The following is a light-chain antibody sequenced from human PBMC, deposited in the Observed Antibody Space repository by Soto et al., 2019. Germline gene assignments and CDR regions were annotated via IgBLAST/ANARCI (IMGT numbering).Light chain of an antibody. V-gene: IGKV1-5*01. CDR2: DAS. J-gene: IGKJ1*01. CDR1: QSVSGW. Sequence: DMQLTQSPYTLSASVGDTVTITCLASQSVSGWLAWYQQKPGEAPKLLIYDASALPRGVPSRFSGSGSGTKFTLTIASLQPDDFATYYCQQYETSSGTFGPGTKVDIK. CDR3: QQYETSSGT.